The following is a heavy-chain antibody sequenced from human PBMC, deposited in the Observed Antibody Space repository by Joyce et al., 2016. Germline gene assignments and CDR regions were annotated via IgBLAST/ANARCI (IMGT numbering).Heavy chain of an antibody. D-gene: IGHD3-3*01. CDR2: ISWDGGST. Sequence: EVQLVESGGVVVQPGGSLRLSCAASGFTFDDYTMHWVRQGPVKGLGWVSLISWDGGSTYYADSVKGRFTISRDNSKNSLYLQMNSLRTEETALYYCAKDRGGFGVVISSYLDYWGQGTLVTVSS. CDR3: AKDRGGFGVVISSYLDY. J-gene: IGHJ4*02. V-gene: IGHV3-43*01. CDR1: GFTFDDYT.